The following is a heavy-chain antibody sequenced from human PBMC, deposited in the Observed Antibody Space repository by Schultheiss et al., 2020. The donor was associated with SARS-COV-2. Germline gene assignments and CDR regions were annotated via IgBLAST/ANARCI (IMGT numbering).Heavy chain of an antibody. CDR1: GGSISSSSYY. Sequence: SETLSLTCTVSGGSISSSSYYWSWIRQPPGKGLEWIGYIYYSGSTNYNPSLKSRVTISVDTSKNQFSLKLSSVTAADTAVYYCARAAVNRGYSGYDPPTSFDYWGQGTLVTVSP. D-gene: IGHD5-12*01. V-gene: IGHV4-61*01. J-gene: IGHJ4*02. CDR3: ARAAVNRGYSGYDPPTSFDY. CDR2: IYYSGST.